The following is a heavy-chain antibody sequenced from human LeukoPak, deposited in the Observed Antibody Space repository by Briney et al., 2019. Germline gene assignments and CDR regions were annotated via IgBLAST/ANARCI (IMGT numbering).Heavy chain of an antibody. CDR2: IYYSGST. J-gene: IGHJ4*02. V-gene: IGHV4-61*01. CDR3: ARWSSSWETCDY. D-gene: IGHD6-13*01. CDR1: GGSVSSGSYY. Sequence: PSETLSLTCTVSGGSVSSGSYYWSWIRQPPGKGLEWIGYIYYSGSTNYNPSLKSRVTISVDTSKNQFSLKLSSVTAADTAVYYCARWSSSWETCDYWGQGTLVTVSS.